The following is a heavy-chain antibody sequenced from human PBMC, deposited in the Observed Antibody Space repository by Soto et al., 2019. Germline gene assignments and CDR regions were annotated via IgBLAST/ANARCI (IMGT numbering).Heavy chain of an antibody. Sequence: SETLSLTCAVYGGSFSGYYWSWIRQPPGKGLEWIGEINHSGSTNYNPSLKSRVTISVDTSKNQFSLKLSSVTAADTAVYYCARVSGYKRDDAFDIWGQGAMVTVSS. J-gene: IGHJ3*02. CDR3: ARVSGYKRDDAFDI. V-gene: IGHV4-34*01. CDR2: INHSGST. CDR1: GGSFSGYY. D-gene: IGHD3-3*01.